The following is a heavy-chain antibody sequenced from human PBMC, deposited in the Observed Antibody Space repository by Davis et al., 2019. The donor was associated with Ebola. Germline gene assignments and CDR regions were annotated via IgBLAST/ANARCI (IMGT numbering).Heavy chain of an antibody. Sequence: GESLKISCAASGFTFSSYGMHWVRQAPGKGLEWVAVIWYDGSNKYYADSVKGRFTISRDNSKNTPYLQMNSLRAEDTAVYYCARHSQNNYYYGMDVWGQGTTVTVSS. CDR3: ARHSQNNYYYGMDV. CDR2: IWYDGSNK. CDR1: GFTFSSYG. V-gene: IGHV3-33*08. J-gene: IGHJ6*02. D-gene: IGHD1/OR15-1a*01.